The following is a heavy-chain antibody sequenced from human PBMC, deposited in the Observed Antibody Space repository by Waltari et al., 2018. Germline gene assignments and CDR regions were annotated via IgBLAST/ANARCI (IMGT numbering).Heavy chain of an antibody. CDR3: ARVGDYHGSGRFGLDV. CDR2: INRDGSN. D-gene: IGHD3-10*01. V-gene: IGHV4-34*01. CDR1: GGSFSGYF. J-gene: IGHJ6*02. Sequence: QVQLQQWGAGLLTPSETLSLTCAVYGGSFSGYFWCWVRQSPGKGLEWIGQINRDGSNKFNPSLKSRVAMSVDTIKSQISLRLTSVTAADAAVYYCARVGDYHGSGRFGLDVWGQGTRVTVSS.